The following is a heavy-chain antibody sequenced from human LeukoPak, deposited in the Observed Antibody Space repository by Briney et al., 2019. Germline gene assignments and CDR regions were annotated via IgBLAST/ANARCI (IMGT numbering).Heavy chain of an antibody. Sequence: GESLRLSCAASGFTVTSNYMSWVRQAPGKGLEWVSLIYNDGSRTYYADSVRGRFTISRDTSEGTVYLQMDSLRPEDTAVYYCATDGYHYFDYWGQGTLVTVSS. CDR1: GFTVTSNY. CDR2: IYNDGSRT. CDR3: ATDGYHYFDY. V-gene: IGHV3-53*01. J-gene: IGHJ4*02. D-gene: IGHD5-12*01.